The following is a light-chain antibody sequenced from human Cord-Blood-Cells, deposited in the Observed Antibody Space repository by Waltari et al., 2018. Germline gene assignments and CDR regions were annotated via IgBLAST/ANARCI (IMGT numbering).Light chain of an antibody. Sequence: DIVMTQSPDSLAVSLGERATINCKSSQSVLYSSNNKNYSACYQQKPGQPPKLLIYWAATRQSGVHDRFSGSGSGTDFTLTIISLQAEDVAVYYCQQYYSTPRFGPGTKVDIK. J-gene: IGKJ3*01. V-gene: IGKV4-1*01. CDR2: WAA. CDR3: QQYYSTPR. CDR1: QSVLYSSNNKNY.